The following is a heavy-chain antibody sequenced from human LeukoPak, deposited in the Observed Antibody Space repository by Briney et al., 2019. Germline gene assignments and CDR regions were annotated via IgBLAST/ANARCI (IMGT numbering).Heavy chain of an antibody. CDR3: AGDSVGFDS. J-gene: IGHJ4*02. D-gene: IGHD1-26*01. CDR2: IYYSGST. Sequence: PSETLSLTCTVSGGSIRNYYWNWIRQPPGKGLERIGLIYYSGSTNYNPSLTSRVTISVDTSKNQFSLKLRSVTAADTAVYYCAGDSVGFDSWGQGTLVTVSS. CDR1: GGSIRNYY. V-gene: IGHV4-59*01.